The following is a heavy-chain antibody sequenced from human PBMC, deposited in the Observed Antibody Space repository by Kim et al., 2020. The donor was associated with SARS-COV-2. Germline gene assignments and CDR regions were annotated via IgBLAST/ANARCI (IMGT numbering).Heavy chain of an antibody. J-gene: IGHJ2*01. Sequence: GGSLRHSCAASGFTFSDYYMSWIRQAPGKGLEWVSYISSSSSYTNYADSVKGRFTISRDNAKNSLYLQMNSLRAEDTAVYYCARVNCSSTSCYGDWYFDLWGRGTLVTVSS. V-gene: IGHV3-11*05. CDR2: ISSSSSYT. CDR3: ARVNCSSTSCYGDWYFDL. CDR1: GFTFSDYY. D-gene: IGHD2-2*01.